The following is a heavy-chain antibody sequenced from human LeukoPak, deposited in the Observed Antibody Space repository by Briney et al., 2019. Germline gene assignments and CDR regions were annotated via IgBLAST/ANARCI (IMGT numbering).Heavy chain of an antibody. D-gene: IGHD4-17*01. Sequence: PSETLSLTCTVSGGPISSYQWSWIRQPPGKGLEWIGYIYYAGSTNYNPSLKRRVTISLDTSKNQFSLKLSSVTAADTAVYYCARRTTVTPNWFDPWGQGTLVTVSS. CDR1: GGPISSYQ. V-gene: IGHV4-59*08. CDR3: ARRTTVTPNWFDP. J-gene: IGHJ5*02. CDR2: IYYAGST.